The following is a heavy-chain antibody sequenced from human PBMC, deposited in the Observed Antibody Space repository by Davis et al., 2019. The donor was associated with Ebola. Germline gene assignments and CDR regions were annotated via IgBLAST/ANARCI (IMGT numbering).Heavy chain of an antibody. V-gene: IGHV3-48*02. CDR3: ARDLVATIRYYYGMDV. CDR2: ISSSSSTI. J-gene: IGHJ6*02. CDR1: GFTFSSYS. D-gene: IGHD5-12*01. Sequence: GESLKISCAASGFTFSSYSMNWVRQAPGKGLEWVSYISSSSSTIYYADSVKGRFTISRDNAKNSLYLQMNSLRDEDTAVYYCARDLVATIRYYYGMDVWGQGTTVTVSS.